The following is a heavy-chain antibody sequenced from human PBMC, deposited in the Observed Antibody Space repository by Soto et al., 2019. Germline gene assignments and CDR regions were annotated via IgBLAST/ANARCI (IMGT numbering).Heavy chain of an antibody. J-gene: IGHJ4*02. CDR3: TGHSVDY. CDR1: GFTFSDAA. V-gene: IGHV3-73*01. Sequence: EVQLVESGGGLVQPGGSLKLSCAASGFTFSDAALHWVRQASGKGLEWVGRIRAKAYSYATAYAASVKGRFTISRDDSKNTAYLQMNSLKTEDTAVYYCTGHSVDYWGQGTLVTVSS. CDR2: IRAKAYSYAT.